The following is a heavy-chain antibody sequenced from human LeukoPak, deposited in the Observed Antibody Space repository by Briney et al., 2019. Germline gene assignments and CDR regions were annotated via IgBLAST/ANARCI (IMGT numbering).Heavy chain of an antibody. CDR1: GGTFSSYA. CDR2: IIPIFGTA. D-gene: IGHD3-16*02. J-gene: IGHJ4*02. CDR3: ARAVRLGELSLYRAFDY. V-gene: IGHV1-69*13. Sequence: EASVKVSCKASGGTFSSYAISWVRQAPGQGLEWMGGIIPIFGTANYAQKFQGRVTITADESTSTAYMELSSLRSEDTAVYYCARAVRLGELSLYRAFDYWGQGTLVTVSS.